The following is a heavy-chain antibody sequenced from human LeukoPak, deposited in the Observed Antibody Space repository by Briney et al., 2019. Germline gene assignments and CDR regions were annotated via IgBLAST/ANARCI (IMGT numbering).Heavy chain of an antibody. V-gene: IGHV3-7*03. CDR1: GFSFSNYW. D-gene: IGHD1-26*01. Sequence: GGSLRLSCTASGFSFSNYWMSWVRQAPGKGLEWVASIKQDESEKYYVDSVKGRFTTSRDNARSSLYLQMNALRGEDTAVYYCARLVGDVTTWDCWGQGTLVTVSS. CDR2: IKQDESEK. J-gene: IGHJ4*02. CDR3: ARLVGDVTTWDC.